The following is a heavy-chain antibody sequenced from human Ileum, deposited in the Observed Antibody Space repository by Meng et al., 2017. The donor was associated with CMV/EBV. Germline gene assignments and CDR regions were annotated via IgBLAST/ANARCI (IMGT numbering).Heavy chain of an antibody. D-gene: IGHD3-16*01. CDR3: ARDNVSTSTNRLDS. CDR2: IFYRRNT. Sequence: DVSIDYSDYSWEGIRQPPGKGLELMDSIFYRRNTNYNPSLKSRVAISVDTSKNQFFLNLDSVTAADTAIYYCARDNVSTSTNRLDSWGQGTLVTVSS. CDR1: DVSIDYSDYS. V-gene: IGHV4-39*07. J-gene: IGHJ5*01.